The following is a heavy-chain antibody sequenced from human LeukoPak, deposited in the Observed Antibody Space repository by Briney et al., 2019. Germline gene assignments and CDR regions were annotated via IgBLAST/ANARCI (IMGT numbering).Heavy chain of an antibody. CDR2: INPNSGGT. V-gene: IGHV1-2*02. CDR1: GYTFTGYY. CDR3: ARDQVVPAAMNYYYYGMDV. D-gene: IGHD2-2*01. Sequence: ASVNVSCMASGYTFTGYYMHWVRQAPGQGLEWMGWINPNSGGTNYAQKFQGRVTMTRDTSISTAYMELSRLRSDDTAVYYCARDQVVPAAMNYYYYGMDVWGQGTTVTVSS. J-gene: IGHJ6*02.